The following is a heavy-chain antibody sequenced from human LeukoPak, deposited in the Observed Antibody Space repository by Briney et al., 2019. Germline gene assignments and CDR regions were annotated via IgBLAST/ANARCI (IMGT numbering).Heavy chain of an antibody. CDR1: GGSFSGYY. CDR2: INHSGST. D-gene: IGHD6-19*01. J-gene: IGHJ4*02. CDR3: ARKGWYSGWTYFDY. V-gene: IGHV4-34*01. Sequence: SETLSLTCAVYGGSFSGYYWSWIRQPPGKGLEWIGEINHSGSTNYNPSLKSRVTISVDTSQNQFSLKLSSVTAADTAVYYCARKGWYSGWTYFDYWGQGTLVTVSS.